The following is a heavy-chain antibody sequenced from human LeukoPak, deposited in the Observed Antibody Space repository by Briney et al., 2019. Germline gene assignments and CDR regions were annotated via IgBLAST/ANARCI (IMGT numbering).Heavy chain of an antibody. V-gene: IGHV4-4*07. J-gene: IGHJ6*02. CDR2: IYTSMST. CDR1: LGSIISYF. CDR3: AREPFGSVYYYYYGMDV. D-gene: IGHD2/OR15-2a*01. Sequence: PSETLSLTCMVSLGSIISYFWSWMRQPAGRGVGWVGRIYTSMSTNYNPSLKSRAAMSVGTSKNQFSLNLSSVTAADTTVYYCAREPFGSVYYYYYGMDVWGQGTTVTVSS.